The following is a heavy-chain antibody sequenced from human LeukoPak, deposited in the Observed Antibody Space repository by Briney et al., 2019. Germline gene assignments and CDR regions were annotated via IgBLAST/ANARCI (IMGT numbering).Heavy chain of an antibody. V-gene: IGHV4-59*01. CDR3: ATVEVGTSDI. Sequence: SETLSLTCTVSGASINSYYWSWIRQPPGKGLEWIGYIHYSGNTNYNPSLKSRVTLSVDTSKNQFSLRLSSVSAADTAVYYCATVEVGTSDIWGQGTMVTV. CDR2: IHYSGNT. CDR1: GASINSYY. J-gene: IGHJ3*02. D-gene: IGHD2-21*01.